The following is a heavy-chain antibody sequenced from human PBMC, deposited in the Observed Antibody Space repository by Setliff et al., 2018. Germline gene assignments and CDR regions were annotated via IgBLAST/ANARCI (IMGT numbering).Heavy chain of an antibody. CDR1: GYTFTTYY. J-gene: IGHJ6*03. Sequence: ASVKVSCKASGYTFTTYYMHWVRQAPGQGLEWMGIINPSGGYANYAQKFQGRVTMTRDTSTSTVYMELSSLRSEDTAVYYCATWVGTSWYDYNFYMDVWGIGTTVTVSS. CDR2: INPSGGYA. D-gene: IGHD1-26*01. CDR3: ATWVGTSWYDYNFYMDV. V-gene: IGHV1-46*01.